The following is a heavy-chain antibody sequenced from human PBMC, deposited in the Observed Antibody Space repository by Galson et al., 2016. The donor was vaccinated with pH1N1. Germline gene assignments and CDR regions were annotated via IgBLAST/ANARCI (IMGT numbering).Heavy chain of an antibody. V-gene: IGHV5-51*03. Sequence: QSGAEVKKAGESLKISCQASGYSFATDWIGWVRQTPGKGLEWVGIIYPGDSDTKYSPSFQGQVTMLVDNSKNTLFLQMNSLHQGPIGLPPGTLLQEHLWG. CDR3: TLLQEHL. J-gene: IGHJ6*01. CDR2: IYPGDSDT. CDR1: GYSFATDW.